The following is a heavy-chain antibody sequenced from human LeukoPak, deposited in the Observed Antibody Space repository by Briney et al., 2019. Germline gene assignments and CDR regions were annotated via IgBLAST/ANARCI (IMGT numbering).Heavy chain of an antibody. J-gene: IGHJ6*03. CDR3: TTDPTDRDYYYYYYMDV. CDR2: IKSKTDGGTT. V-gene: IGHV3-15*01. Sequence: AGGSLRLSCAASGFTFSNAWMSWVRQAPGKGLEWVGRIKSKTDGGTTDYAAPVKGRFTISRDDSKNTLYLQMNSLKTEDTAVYYCTTDPTDRDYYYYYYMDVWGKGTTVTVSS. D-gene: IGHD4-17*01. CDR1: GFTFSNAW.